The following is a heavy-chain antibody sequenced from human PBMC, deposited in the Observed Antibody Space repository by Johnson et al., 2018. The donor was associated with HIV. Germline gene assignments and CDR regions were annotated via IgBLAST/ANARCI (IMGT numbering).Heavy chain of an antibody. V-gene: IGHV3-30-3*01. Sequence: QVHLVESGGGLVQPGGSLRLSCAASGLTVSGNYMTWVRQAPGKGLEWVAVISYDGTNEYYADSVKGRFTISRDNSKNTLYLQMNNLRPEDTALYYCARAPSVGADDAFDIWGQGTMVTVSS. J-gene: IGHJ3*02. CDR2: ISYDGTNE. CDR3: ARAPSVGADDAFDI. CDR1: GLTVSGNY. D-gene: IGHD1-26*01.